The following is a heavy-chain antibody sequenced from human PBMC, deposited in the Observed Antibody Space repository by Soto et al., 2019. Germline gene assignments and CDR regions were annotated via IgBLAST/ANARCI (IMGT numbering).Heavy chain of an antibody. CDR2: ISYDGSNK. V-gene: IGHV3-30*18. D-gene: IGHD6-13*01. J-gene: IGHJ6*02. Sequence: PGGSLRLSCAASGFTFSSYGMHWVRQAPGKGLEWVAVISYDGSNKYYADSVKGRFTISRDNSKNTLYLQMNSLRAEDTAVYYCAKDGNSSSWLRYYYYGMDVWGQGTTVTSP. CDR1: GFTFSSYG. CDR3: AKDGNSSSWLRYYYYGMDV.